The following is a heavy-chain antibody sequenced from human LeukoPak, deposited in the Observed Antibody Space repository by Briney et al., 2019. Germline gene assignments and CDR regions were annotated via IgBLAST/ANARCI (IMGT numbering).Heavy chain of an antibody. D-gene: IGHD3-22*01. J-gene: IGHJ4*02. CDR3: ARDNPYYYLY. CDR1: GYTFTNYY. Sequence: ASVKVSCKASGYTFTNYYITWVRQAPGQGLEWMGWISAYNGYTSYSQNLQGRVTMTTDTSTSTAYMELRSLRSDDTAVYYCARDNPYYYLYWGQGTLVTVSS. V-gene: IGHV1-18*01. CDR2: ISAYNGYT.